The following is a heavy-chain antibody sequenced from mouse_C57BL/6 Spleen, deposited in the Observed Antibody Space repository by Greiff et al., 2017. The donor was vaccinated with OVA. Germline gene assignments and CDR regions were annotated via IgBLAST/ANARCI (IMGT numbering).Heavy chain of an antibody. V-gene: IGHV3-8*01. Sequence: VQLQESGPGLAKPSQTLSLTCSVTGYSITSDYWNWIRKFPGNKLEYMGYISYSGSTYYNPSLKSRISITLDTAKNQYYLQLNSVTTEYTATYYCARSLGTMIRDYFDYWGQGTTLTVSS. CDR1: GYSITSDY. D-gene: IGHD2-4*01. CDR2: ISYSGST. CDR3: ARSLGTMIRDYFDY. J-gene: IGHJ2*01.